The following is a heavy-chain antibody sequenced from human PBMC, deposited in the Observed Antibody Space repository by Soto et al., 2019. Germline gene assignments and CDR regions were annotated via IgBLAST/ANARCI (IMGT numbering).Heavy chain of an antibody. CDR1: GFTFSSYS. CDR2: ISSSSSYI. Sequence: EVQLVESGGGLVKPGGSLRLSCAASGFTFSSYSMNWVRQAPGKGLEWVSSISSSSSYIYYADSVKGRFTISRDNAKNSLYLQMNSLRAEDTAVYYWARPPYYYDSSGLGYWGQGTLVTVSS. CDR3: ARPPYYYDSSGLGY. J-gene: IGHJ4*02. V-gene: IGHV3-21*01. D-gene: IGHD3-22*01.